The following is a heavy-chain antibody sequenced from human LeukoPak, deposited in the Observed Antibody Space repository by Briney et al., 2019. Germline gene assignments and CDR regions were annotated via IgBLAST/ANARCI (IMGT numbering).Heavy chain of an antibody. J-gene: IGHJ4*02. CDR3: ARETWQQLYDY. CDR1: GFTFSSYS. V-gene: IGHV3-21*01. D-gene: IGHD6-13*01. Sequence: GGALRLSCAASGFTFSSYSMNWVRQAPGKGLEWVSSISSSSSYIYYADSVKGRFTISRDNDNNLLYLQMNSLRAEDTAVYYCARETWQQLYDYWGQGTLVTVSS. CDR2: ISSSSSYI.